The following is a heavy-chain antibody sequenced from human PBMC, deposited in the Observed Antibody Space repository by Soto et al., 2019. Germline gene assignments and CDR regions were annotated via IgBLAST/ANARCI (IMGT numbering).Heavy chain of an antibody. J-gene: IGHJ4*02. Sequence: QLQLQESGPGLVKPSETLSLTCTVSGGSISSSSYYWGWIRQPPGKGLEWIGSIYYSGSTYYNPSLKSRVTISVDTSKNQFSLKLSSVTAADTAVYYCARDVDPLGSGSSGYYPYYFDYWGQGTLVTVSS. CDR3: ARDVDPLGSGSSGYYPYYFDY. V-gene: IGHV4-39*02. CDR2: IYYSGST. CDR1: GGSISSSSYY. D-gene: IGHD3-22*01.